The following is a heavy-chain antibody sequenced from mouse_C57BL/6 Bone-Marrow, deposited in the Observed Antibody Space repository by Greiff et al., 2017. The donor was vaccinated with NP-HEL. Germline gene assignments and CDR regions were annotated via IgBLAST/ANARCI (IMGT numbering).Heavy chain of an antibody. CDR3: VRHGGMTWFAY. CDR2: IRSKSNNYAT. J-gene: IGHJ3*01. Sequence: EAGGGLVQPKGSLKLSCAASGFSFNTYAMNWVRQAPGKGLEWVARIRSKSNNYATYYADSVKDRFTISRDDSESMLYLQMNNLKTEDTAMYYCVRHGGMTWFAYWGQGTLVTVSA. D-gene: IGHD1-1*02. V-gene: IGHV10-1*01. CDR1: GFSFNTYA.